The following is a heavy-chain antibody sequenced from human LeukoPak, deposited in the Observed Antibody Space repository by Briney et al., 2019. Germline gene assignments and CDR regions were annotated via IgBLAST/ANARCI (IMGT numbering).Heavy chain of an antibody. CDR2: IASSGRNT. Sequence: PGGSLRLSCAASGFNFNDAAMTWVRQAPGKGLEWVSLIASSGRNTYYTDSVRGRFTISRENAKNSLYLQMNSLRAGDTAVYYCARAPPSGVYSSGWRDFYFDYWGQGTLVTVSS. V-gene: IGHV3-23*01. CDR1: GFNFNDAA. J-gene: IGHJ4*02. CDR3: ARAPPSGVYSSGWRDFYFDY. D-gene: IGHD6-19*01.